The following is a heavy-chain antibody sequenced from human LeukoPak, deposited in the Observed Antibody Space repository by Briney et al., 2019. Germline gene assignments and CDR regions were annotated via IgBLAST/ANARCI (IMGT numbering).Heavy chain of an antibody. D-gene: IGHD6-19*01. V-gene: IGHV4-39*07. Sequence: SETLSLTCTVSGGSVSSSRYYWGWIRQPPGKGLEWIGSIYYSGSTYYNPSLKSRITISVETSKNQFSLNLSSVTAADTAVYYCARPTHLAGYWYFDLWGRGTLVTVSS. CDR2: IYYSGST. CDR3: ARPTHLAGYWYFDL. J-gene: IGHJ2*01. CDR1: GGSVSSSRYY.